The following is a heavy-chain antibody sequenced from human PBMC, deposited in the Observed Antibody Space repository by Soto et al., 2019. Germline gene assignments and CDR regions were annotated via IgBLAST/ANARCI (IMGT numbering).Heavy chain of an antibody. CDR1: GFTFSSYW. CDR2: INSDGSST. J-gene: IGHJ6*03. V-gene: IGHV3-74*01. Sequence: GGSLRLSCAASGFTFSSYWMHWVRQAPGKGLVWVSRINSDGSSTSYADSVKGRFTISRDNAKNTLYLQMNSLRAEDTAVYYCARKHRNYYYKDVWGKGITVTVSS. CDR3: ARKHRNYYYKDV.